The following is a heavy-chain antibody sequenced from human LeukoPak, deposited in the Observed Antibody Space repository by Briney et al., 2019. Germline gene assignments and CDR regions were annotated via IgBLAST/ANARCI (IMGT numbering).Heavy chain of an antibody. CDR3: ARSGYSSGYVAYFDY. D-gene: IGHD5-18*01. CDR2: IIPIFGTA. CDR1: GGTFSSYA. V-gene: IGHV1-69*13. Sequence: SVKVSCKASGGTFSSYAISWVRQAPGQGPEWMGGIIPIFGTANYAQKFQGRVTITADESTSTAYMELSSLRSEDTAVYYCARSGYSSGYVAYFDYWGQGTLVTVSS. J-gene: IGHJ4*02.